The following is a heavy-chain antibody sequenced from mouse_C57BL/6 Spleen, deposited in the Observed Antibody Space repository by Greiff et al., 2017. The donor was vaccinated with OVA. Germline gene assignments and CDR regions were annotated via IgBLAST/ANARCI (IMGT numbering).Heavy chain of an antibody. V-gene: IGHV1-7*01. Sequence: VHLVESGAELAKPGASVKLSCKASGYTFTSYWMHWVKQRPGQGLEWIGYINPSSGYTKYNQKFKDKATLTADKSSSTAYMQLSSLTYEDSAVYYCARERGVNYGGYYYAMDYWGQGTSVTVSS. D-gene: IGHD1-1*01. J-gene: IGHJ4*01. CDR2: INPSSGYT. CDR3: ARERGVNYGGYYYAMDY. CDR1: GYTFTSYW.